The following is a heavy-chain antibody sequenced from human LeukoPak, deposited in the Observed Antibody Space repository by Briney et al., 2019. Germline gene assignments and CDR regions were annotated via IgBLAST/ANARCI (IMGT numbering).Heavy chain of an antibody. CDR3: ARQGYSAYEILDY. V-gene: IGHV4-59*08. D-gene: IGHD5-12*01. Sequence: SETLSLTCTVSGGSISIYYWSWIRQPPGKGLEWIGYIYYSGSTNYNPSLRSRVTISVDASKNQFSLKLSSVTAADTAVYYCARQGYSAYEILDYWGQGTLVTVSS. CDR1: GGSISIYY. J-gene: IGHJ4*02. CDR2: IYYSGST.